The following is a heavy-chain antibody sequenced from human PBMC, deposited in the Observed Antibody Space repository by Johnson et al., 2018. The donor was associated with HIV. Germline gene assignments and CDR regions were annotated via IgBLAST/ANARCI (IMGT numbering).Heavy chain of an antibody. CDR1: GFTFSSYG. D-gene: IGHD5-18*01. Sequence: VQLVESGGGVVQPGGSLRLSCAASGFTFSSYGMHWVRQAPGKGLEWVAFIRYDGSNKYYADSVKGRFTISRDNSKNTLYLQMNSLRVEDTAVYYCARLPSGYSRDAFDIWGQGTMVTVSS. V-gene: IGHV3-30*02. CDR3: ARLPSGYSRDAFDI. CDR2: IRYDGSNK. J-gene: IGHJ3*02.